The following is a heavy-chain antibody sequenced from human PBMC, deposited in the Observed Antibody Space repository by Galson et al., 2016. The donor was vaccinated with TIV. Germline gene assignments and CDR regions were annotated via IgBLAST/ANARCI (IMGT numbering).Heavy chain of an antibody. Sequence: SLRLSCAASGFTFSSHAMTWVRQAPGKGLEWVSAISGSGATTHYADSVKGRFTISRDNSKNTLYVQMNSLRAEDTAVYYCAKDPSSGFSYYYGWDVWGQGTTVTVS. CDR3: AKDPSSGFSYYYGWDV. CDR2: ISGSGATT. CDR1: GFTFSSHA. V-gene: IGHV3-23*01. D-gene: IGHD3-10*01. J-gene: IGHJ6*02.